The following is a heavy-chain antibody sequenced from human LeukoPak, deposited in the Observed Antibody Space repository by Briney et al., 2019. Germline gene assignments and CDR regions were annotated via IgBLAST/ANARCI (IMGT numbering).Heavy chain of an antibody. Sequence: GESLKISCEGSGYMFSNYWIGWVRQMPGKGVEWMGIIYPGDSDTTYSPSYQGQVTISADTSINTAYVQWTSPKASDTAMYYCASTDPRPDGFDHSGPRAKVTVSS. J-gene: IGHJ3*01. CDR3: ASTDPRPDGFDH. D-gene: IGHD4-17*01. V-gene: IGHV5-51*01. CDR2: IYPGDSDT. CDR1: GYMFSNYW.